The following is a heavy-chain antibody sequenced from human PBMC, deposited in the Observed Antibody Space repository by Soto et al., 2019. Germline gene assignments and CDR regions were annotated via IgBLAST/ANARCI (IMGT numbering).Heavy chain of an antibody. CDR3: AKPRSASSSVPKGMDV. V-gene: IGHV3-30-3*02. CDR2: ISYDGSNK. D-gene: IGHD6-6*01. CDR1: GFTFSSYA. Sequence: QVQLVESGGGVVQPGRSLRLSCATSGFTFSSYAMHWVRQAPGKGLEWVAVISYDGSNKYYADSVKGRFTISRDSSKNTLYLQVNSLRAEDTAVYYCAKPRSASSSVPKGMDVWGQGTAVTVSS. J-gene: IGHJ6*02.